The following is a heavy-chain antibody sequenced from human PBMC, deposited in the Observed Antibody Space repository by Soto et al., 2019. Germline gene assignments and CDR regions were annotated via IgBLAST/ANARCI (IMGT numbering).Heavy chain of an antibody. CDR2: IDTGNGNT. J-gene: IGHJ4*02. CDR1: GYTFTNYA. CDR3: AVGAGGTYDSISFDY. V-gene: IGHV1-3*04. Sequence: ASVKVSCKASGYTFTNYAMNWVRQAPGQRLEWMGWIDTGNGNTKDSQKFQGRVTITRDTSASTAYMELSSLRSEDTAVYYCAVGAGGTYDSISFDYWGQGALVTVSS. D-gene: IGHD3-3*01.